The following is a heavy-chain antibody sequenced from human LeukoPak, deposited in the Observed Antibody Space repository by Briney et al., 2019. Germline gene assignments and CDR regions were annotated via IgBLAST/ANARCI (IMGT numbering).Heavy chain of an antibody. CDR2: INHSGST. Sequence: PSETLSLTCAVYGGSFSGYYWSWIRQPPGKGLEWIGEINHSGSTNYNPSLKSRVTISVDTSKNQFSLKLSSVTAADTAVYYCARVASGSWYFGYYYYYGMDVWGKGTTVTVSS. CDR1: GGSFSGYY. D-gene: IGHD6-13*01. CDR3: ARVASGSWYFGYYYYYGMDV. J-gene: IGHJ6*04. V-gene: IGHV4-34*01.